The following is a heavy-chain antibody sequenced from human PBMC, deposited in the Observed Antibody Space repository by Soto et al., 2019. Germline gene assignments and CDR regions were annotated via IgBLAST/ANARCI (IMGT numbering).Heavy chain of an antibody. D-gene: IGHD2-15*01. CDR3: ARPLGYCSGGSCNPYDAFDI. V-gene: IGHV5-51*01. Sequence: PGESLKISCRGSGYSFTSYWIGWVRQMPGKGLEWLGTIYPIDSDTRYSPSFQGQVTISVDKSISTAYLQWSSLKASDTAMYYCARPLGYCSGGSCNPYDAFDIWGQGTMVTVSS. J-gene: IGHJ3*02. CDR2: IYPIDSDT. CDR1: GYSFTSYW.